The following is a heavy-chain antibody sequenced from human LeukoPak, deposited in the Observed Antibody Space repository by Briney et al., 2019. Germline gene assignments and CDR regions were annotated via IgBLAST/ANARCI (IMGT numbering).Heavy chain of an antibody. CDR1: GYTFISYG. Sequence: GASVKVSCKASGYTFISYGISWVRQAPGQGLEWMGWNSAYNGNTNYAQKVQGRVTMTTDTSTSTAYMELRSLRSDDTAVYYCARWVVTATYAFDIWGQGTMVTVSS. CDR3: ARWVVTATYAFDI. J-gene: IGHJ3*02. V-gene: IGHV1-18*01. D-gene: IGHD2-21*02. CDR2: NSAYNGNT.